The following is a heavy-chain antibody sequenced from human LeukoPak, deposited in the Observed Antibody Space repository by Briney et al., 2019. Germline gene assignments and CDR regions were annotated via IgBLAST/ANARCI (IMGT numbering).Heavy chain of an antibody. CDR2: IWYDGSNK. D-gene: IGHD3-16*01. CDR3: ARQSSRTFGYFDY. J-gene: IGHJ4*02. V-gene: IGHV3-33*01. Sequence: GGSLRLSCAASGFTFSSYGMHWVRQAPGKGLEWVAVIWYDGSNKYYADSVKGRFTISRDNSKNTLYLQMNSLRAEDTAVYYCARQSSRTFGYFDYWGQGTLVTVSS. CDR1: GFTFSSYG.